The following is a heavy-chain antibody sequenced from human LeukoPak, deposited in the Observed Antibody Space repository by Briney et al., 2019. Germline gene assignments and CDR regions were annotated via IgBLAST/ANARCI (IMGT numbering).Heavy chain of an antibody. CDR2: INHSGST. J-gene: IGHJ4*02. Sequence: SETLSLTCAVYGGSFSGYYWSLIRQPPGKGLEWIGEINHSGSTNYNPSLKSRVTISVDTSKNQFSPKLSSVTAAETAVYYCARGLWIRNFDYWGQGTLVTVSS. CDR3: ARGLWIRNFDY. V-gene: IGHV4-34*01. D-gene: IGHD3-10*01. CDR1: GGSFSGYY.